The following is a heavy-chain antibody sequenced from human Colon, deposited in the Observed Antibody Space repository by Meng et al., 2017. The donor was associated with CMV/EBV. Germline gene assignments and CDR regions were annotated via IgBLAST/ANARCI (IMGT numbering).Heavy chain of an antibody. J-gene: IGHJ4*02. CDR2: VSHDGSNE. D-gene: IGHD3-3*01. CDR3: ARDPGVDF. V-gene: IGHV3-30*04. CDR1: GFTFSSP. Sequence: GESLKISCAASGFTFSSPIHWVRQAPGKGLEWVAVVSHDGSNEHYADSVKGRFTISRDNSKNTLYLQMNSLRTEDTAVYYCARDPGVDFWGQGTLVTVSS.